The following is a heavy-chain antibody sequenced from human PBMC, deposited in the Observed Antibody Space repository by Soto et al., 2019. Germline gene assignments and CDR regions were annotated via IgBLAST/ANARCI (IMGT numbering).Heavy chain of an antibody. CDR2: INPSGGST. CDR1: GYTFTSYY. Sequence: ASVKVSCKASGYTFTSYYMHWVRQAPGQGLGWMGIINPSGGSTSYAQKFQGRVTMTRDTSTSTVYMELSSLRSEDTAVYYCARDGFYDYVWGSYRCDAFDIWGQGTMVT. J-gene: IGHJ3*02. D-gene: IGHD3-16*02. V-gene: IGHV1-46*01. CDR3: ARDGFYDYVWGSYRCDAFDI.